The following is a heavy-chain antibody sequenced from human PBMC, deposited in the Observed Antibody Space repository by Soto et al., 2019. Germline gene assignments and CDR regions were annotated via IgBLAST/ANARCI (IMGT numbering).Heavy chain of an antibody. V-gene: IGHV1-3*01. CDR1: GYTFTSYA. CDR2: INAGNGNT. Sequence: ASVKVSCKASGYTFTSYAMHWVRQAPGQRLEWMGWINAGNGNTKYSQKFQGRVTITRDTSASTAYMELSSLRSEDTAVYYCARPDSYPVTTYYYFDYWGQGTLVTVSS. CDR3: ARPDSYPVTTYYYFDY. J-gene: IGHJ4*02. D-gene: IGHD4-4*01.